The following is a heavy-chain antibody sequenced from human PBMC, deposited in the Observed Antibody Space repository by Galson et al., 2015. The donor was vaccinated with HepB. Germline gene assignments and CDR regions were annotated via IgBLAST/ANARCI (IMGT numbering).Heavy chain of an antibody. D-gene: IGHD1-20*01. Sequence: SLRLSCAASGFTVSSNYMSWVRQAPGKGLEWVSLIYTGGRTYYADSVKGRFTISRDNSKNTLYLQMNSLRAEDTAVYYCARGRGYNWNDVFQYYYYYGMDVWCQGTTIAVSS. CDR3: ARGRGYNWNDVFQYYYYYGMDV. CDR2: IYTGGRT. CDR1: GFTVSSNY. J-gene: IGHJ6*02. V-gene: IGHV3-53*01.